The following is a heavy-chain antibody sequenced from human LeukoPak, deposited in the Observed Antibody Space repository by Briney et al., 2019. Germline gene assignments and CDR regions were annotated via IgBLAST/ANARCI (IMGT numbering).Heavy chain of an antibody. V-gene: IGHV4-34*01. J-gene: IGHJ3*02. CDR1: GGSFSGYY. Sequence: SETLSLTCAVYGGSFSGYYWSWIRQPPGKGLEWIGEINHSGSTYYNPSLKSRVTISVDTSKNQFSLKLSSVTAADTAVYYCARGTGYYDSSGYRRDAFDIWGQGTMVTVSS. D-gene: IGHD3-22*01. CDR2: INHSGST. CDR3: ARGTGYYDSSGYRRDAFDI.